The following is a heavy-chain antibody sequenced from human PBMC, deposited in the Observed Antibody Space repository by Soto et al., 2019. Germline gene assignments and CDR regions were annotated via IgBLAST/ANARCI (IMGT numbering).Heavy chain of an antibody. CDR2: IKSKTDGGTT. CDR3: TAEAYDFWSGYLDY. CDR1: GFTFSNAW. Sequence: GGSLRLSCAASGFTFSNAWMNWVRQAPGKGLEWVGRIKSKTDGGTTDYAAPVKGRFTISRDDSKNTLYLQMNSLKTEDTAVYYCTAEAYDFWSGYLDYWGQGTLVTVSS. V-gene: IGHV3-15*07. D-gene: IGHD3-3*01. J-gene: IGHJ4*02.